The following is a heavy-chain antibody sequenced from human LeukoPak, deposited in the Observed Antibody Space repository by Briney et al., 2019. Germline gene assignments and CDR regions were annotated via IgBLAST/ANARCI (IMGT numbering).Heavy chain of an antibody. D-gene: IGHD6-13*01. CDR3: ARDCSSSWYESDAFDI. CDR1: GGSISSYY. V-gene: IGHV4-59*01. CDR2: IYYSGST. Sequence: PSETLSLTCTVSGGSISSYYWSWIRQPPGKGLEWIGYIYYSGSTNYNPSLKSRVTISVDTSKNQFSLKLSSVTAADTAVYYCARDCSSSWYESDAFDIWGQGTMVTVSS. J-gene: IGHJ3*02.